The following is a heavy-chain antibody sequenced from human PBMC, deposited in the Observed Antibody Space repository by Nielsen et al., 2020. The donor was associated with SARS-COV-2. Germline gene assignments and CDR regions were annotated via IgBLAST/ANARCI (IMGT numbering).Heavy chain of an antibody. CDR3: ARGDLVVVPSPILGLGPFFYYFYLDV. V-gene: IGHV4-4*02. CDR1: GGSVSSNDW. CDR2: VSHSGSI. Sequence: SETLSLTCAVSGGSVSSNDWRTWVRQSPGKGLEWIGEVSHSGSINYNPSLKSRVTLSMDKSKRQFSLRLTSVSAADTAVYFCARGDLVVVPSPILGLGPFFYYFYLDVWGKGITVIVSS. J-gene: IGHJ6*03. D-gene: IGHD2-2*01.